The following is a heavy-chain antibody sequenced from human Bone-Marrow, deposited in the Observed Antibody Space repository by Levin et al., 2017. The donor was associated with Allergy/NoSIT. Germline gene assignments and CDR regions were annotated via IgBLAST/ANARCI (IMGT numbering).Heavy chain of an antibody. CDR1: GFTFSSYA. D-gene: IGHD2-15*01. V-gene: IGHV3-64D*06. CDR3: VSGYCSGGSCTTGDFDI. Sequence: QAGGSLRLSCSASGFTFSSYAMHWVRQAPGKGLECVSAISSNGGSTYYADSVKGRFTISRDNSKNTLYLQMSSLRAEDTAVYYCVSGYCSGGSCTTGDFDIWGQGTMVTVSS. J-gene: IGHJ3*02. CDR2: ISSNGGST.